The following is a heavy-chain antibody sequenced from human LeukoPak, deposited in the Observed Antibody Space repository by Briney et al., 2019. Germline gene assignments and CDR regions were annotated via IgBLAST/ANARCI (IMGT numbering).Heavy chain of an antibody. V-gene: IGHV3-66*02. CDR3: ASGKYSSSWYNY. Sequence: GGSLRLSCAASGFTVSSNYMSWVRQAPGKGLEWVSAISGSGGSTYYADSVKGRFTISRDNSKNTLYLQMNSLRAEDTAMYYCASGKYSSSWYNYWGQGTLVTVSS. CDR2: ISGSGGST. CDR1: GFTVSSNY. D-gene: IGHD6-13*01. J-gene: IGHJ4*02.